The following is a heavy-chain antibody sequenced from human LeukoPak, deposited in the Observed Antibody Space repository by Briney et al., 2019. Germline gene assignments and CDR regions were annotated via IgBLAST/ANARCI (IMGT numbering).Heavy chain of an antibody. CDR1: GFTFSSFT. D-gene: IGHD1-26*01. Sequence: GGSLRLSCATSGFTFSSFTMNWVRQAPGKGLEWVSTISDGSRDTHYADSVKGRFTISRDNSKNTLYLQMNSLRAEDTAVYYCATSGSYYRFEYWGQGTLVTVSS. CDR3: ATSGSYYRFEY. CDR2: ISDGSRDT. J-gene: IGHJ4*02. V-gene: IGHV3-23*01.